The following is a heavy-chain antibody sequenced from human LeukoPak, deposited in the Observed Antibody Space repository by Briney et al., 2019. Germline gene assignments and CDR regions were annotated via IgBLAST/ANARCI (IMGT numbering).Heavy chain of an antibody. CDR1: GFTFSAYP. V-gene: IGHV3-30-3*01. Sequence: GGSLRLSCAASGFTFSAYPMHWVRQAPGKGLEWVAVISNDGNDKYCADSVKGRFTISSDNSKNTVYLQVSSLRTEDTAVYYCARDRVIRAADYYFDYWGQGILVSVSS. CDR2: ISNDGNDK. D-gene: IGHD6-13*01. CDR3: ARDRVIRAADYYFDY. J-gene: IGHJ4*02.